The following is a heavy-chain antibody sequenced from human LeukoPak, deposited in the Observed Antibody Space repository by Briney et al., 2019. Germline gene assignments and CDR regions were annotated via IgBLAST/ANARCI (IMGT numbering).Heavy chain of an antibody. V-gene: IGHV3-30*02. CDR2: IKQDGSNK. D-gene: IGHD6-19*01. CDR1: GFIFSNYG. J-gene: IGHJ4*02. Sequence: GGSLRLSCAASGFIFSNYGMSWVRQAPGKGLEWVANIKQDGSNKYYADSVKGRFTISRDNSKNTLYLQMNSLRAEDTAVYYCANTAVEGYWGQGTLVTVSS. CDR3: ANTAVEGY.